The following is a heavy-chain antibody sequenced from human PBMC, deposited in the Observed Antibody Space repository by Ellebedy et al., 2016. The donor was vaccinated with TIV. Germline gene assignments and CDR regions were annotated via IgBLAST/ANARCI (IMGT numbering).Heavy chain of an antibody. CDR1: GFTFSNDW. CDR2: INPDGSEK. V-gene: IGHV3-7*01. D-gene: IGHD3-16*01. Sequence: GGSLRLXXAASGFTFSNDWMTRVRQAPGKGLEWVANINPDGSEKYCVGSVEGRFSISRDNAKNSLYLQMTSLRAEDTALYYCARDLNWGTTWGQGTLVTVSS. J-gene: IGHJ5*02. CDR3: ARDLNWGTT.